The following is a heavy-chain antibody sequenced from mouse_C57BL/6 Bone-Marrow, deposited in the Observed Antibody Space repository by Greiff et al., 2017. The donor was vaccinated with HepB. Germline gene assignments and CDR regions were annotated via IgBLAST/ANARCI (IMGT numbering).Heavy chain of an antibody. CDR3: ARYDYGSSYVYFDV. CDR1: GYTFTSYW. Sequence: VQLQQPGAELVKPGASVKLSCKASGYTFTSYWMHWVKQRPGQGLEWIGMIHPNSGSTNYNEKFKSKATLTVDKSSSTAYMQLSSLPSEDSAVYYCARYDYGSSYVYFDVWGTGTTVTVSS. D-gene: IGHD1-1*01. J-gene: IGHJ1*03. V-gene: IGHV1-64*01. CDR2: IHPNSGST.